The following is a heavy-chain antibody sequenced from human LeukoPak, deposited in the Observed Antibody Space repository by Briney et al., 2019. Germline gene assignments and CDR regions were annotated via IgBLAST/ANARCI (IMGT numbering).Heavy chain of an antibody. CDR3: ARGRVIYPLTSYSGSYYFDY. CDR1: GGSFSGYY. J-gene: IGHJ4*02. Sequence: SETLSLTCAVYGGSFSGYYWSWIRQPPGKGLEWIGEINHSGSTNYNPSLKSRVTISVDTSKNQFSLKLSSVTAADTAVYYCARGRVIYPLTSYSGSYYFDYWGQGTLVTVSS. V-gene: IGHV4-34*01. D-gene: IGHD1-26*01. CDR2: INHSGST.